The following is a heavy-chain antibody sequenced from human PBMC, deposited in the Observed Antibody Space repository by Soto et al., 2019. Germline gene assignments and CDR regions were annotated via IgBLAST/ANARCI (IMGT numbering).Heavy chain of an antibody. Sequence: SLRLSCVASGFNFKAYAMGWVRQAPGKGLEWVSSITATDGKTYYTDSVRGRFTISRDNSKNSLFLQMNGLRPEDSALYYCAKDEGTSSTVFDYWGQGTLVTVSS. CDR3: AKDEGTSSTVFDY. D-gene: IGHD6-6*01. CDR2: ITATDGKT. V-gene: IGHV3-23*01. CDR1: GFNFKAYA. J-gene: IGHJ4*02.